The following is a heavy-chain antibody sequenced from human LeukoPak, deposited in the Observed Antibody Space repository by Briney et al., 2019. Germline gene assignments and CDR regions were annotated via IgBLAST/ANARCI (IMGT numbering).Heavy chain of an antibody. CDR2: ISYDGSNK. D-gene: IGHD2-2*01. J-gene: IGHJ4*02. V-gene: IGHV3-30-3*01. Sequence: PGGSLRLSCAASGFTFSSYAMPWVRQAPGKGLEWVAVISYDGSNKYYADSVKGRFTISRDNSKNTLYLQMDSLRAEDTAVYYCARGGPSTSCYLDHWGQGTLVTVSS. CDR1: GFTFSSYA. CDR3: ARGGPSTSCYLDH.